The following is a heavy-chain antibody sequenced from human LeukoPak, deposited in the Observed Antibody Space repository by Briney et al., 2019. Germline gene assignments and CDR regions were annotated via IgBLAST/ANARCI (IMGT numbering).Heavy chain of an antibody. CDR2: FDRKNGDT. D-gene: IGHD2-2*01. CDR1: GFTLADLS. V-gene: IGHV1-24*01. J-gene: IGHJ6*04. CDR3: ATGVFCATTTCPVYQHYYYVMDV. Sequence: ASVKVSCKVSGFTLADLSMHWVRQAPGKGLEWVGGFDRKNGDTIYAQRFRGRVTLTEDTSTGTAYMDLSSLSPDDTAVYYCATGVFCATTTCPVYQHYYYVMDVWGKGTTVTVSS.